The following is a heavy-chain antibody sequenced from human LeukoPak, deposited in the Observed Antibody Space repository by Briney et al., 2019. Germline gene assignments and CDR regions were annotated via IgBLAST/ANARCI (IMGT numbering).Heavy chain of an antibody. CDR3: ARDRACDWQEEACDL. V-gene: IGHV4-59*01. CDR2: IYHSGST. CDR1: GASISNY. D-gene: IGHD2-21*02. Sequence: PSETLSLTCTVSGASISNYWTWIRQPPGKGLEWIGSIYHSGSTNSGSANYNPSLKSRVTISVDTSKNQFSLRLTSVTAADTAVYYCARDRACDWQEEACDLWGQGTIVAVSS. J-gene: IGHJ3*01.